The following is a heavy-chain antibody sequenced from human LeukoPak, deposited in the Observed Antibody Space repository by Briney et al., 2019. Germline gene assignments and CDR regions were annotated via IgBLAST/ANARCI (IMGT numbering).Heavy chain of an antibody. D-gene: IGHD3-3*01. CDR1: GFTFSSYG. CDR2: ISYDGSNK. J-gene: IGHJ6*03. CDR3: AKAPYYDFWSGYYYYYYMDV. V-gene: IGHV3-30*18. Sequence: PGGSLRLSCAASGFTFSSYGMHWVRQAPGKGLEWVAVISYDGSNKYYADSVKGRFTISRDNSKNTLYLQMNSLRAEDTAVYYCAKAPYYDFWSGYYYYYYMDVWGKGTTVTVSS.